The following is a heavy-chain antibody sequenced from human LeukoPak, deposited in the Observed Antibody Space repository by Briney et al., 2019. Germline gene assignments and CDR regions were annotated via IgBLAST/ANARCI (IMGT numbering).Heavy chain of an antibody. CDR2: IYHSGST. J-gene: IGHJ5*02. Sequence: SETLSLTCAVSGGSISSGGYSWSWIRQPPGKGLEWIGYIYHSGSTYYNPSLKSRVTISVDRSKNQFSLKLSSVTAADTAVYYCARAVGYYYDSSGEGNWFDPWGQGTLVTVSS. V-gene: IGHV4-30-2*01. CDR3: ARAVGYYYDSSGEGNWFDP. D-gene: IGHD3-22*01. CDR1: GGSISSGGYS.